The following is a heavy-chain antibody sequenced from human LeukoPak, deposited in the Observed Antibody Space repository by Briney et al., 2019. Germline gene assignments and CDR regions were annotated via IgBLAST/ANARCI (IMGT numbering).Heavy chain of an antibody. Sequence: SETLSLTCTVSGGSISSYYWSWIRQPPGKGLKWIGNIYYSGYTTYSPSLRSRVTISVDTSKNQFSLKLSSVTAADTAVHYCVRVHVNSGYYFGDAFDIWGQGTMVTVSS. CDR2: IYYSGYT. V-gene: IGHV4-59*08. CDR1: GGSISSYY. J-gene: IGHJ3*02. CDR3: VRVHVNSGYYFGDAFDI. D-gene: IGHD3-22*01.